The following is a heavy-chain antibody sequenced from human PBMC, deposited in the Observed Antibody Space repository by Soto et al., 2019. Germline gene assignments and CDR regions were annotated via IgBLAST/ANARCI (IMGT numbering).Heavy chain of an antibody. CDR3: ARQLRYFDWSTSGYFDY. D-gene: IGHD3-9*01. Sequence: LRLSCAASGFTFSSYSMNWVRQAPGKGLEWVSSISSSSSYIYYADSVKGRFTISRDNAKNSLYLQMNSLRAEDTAVYYCARQLRYFDWSTSGYFDYWGQGTLVTVSS. V-gene: IGHV3-21*01. CDR2: ISSSSSYI. CDR1: GFTFSSYS. J-gene: IGHJ4*02.